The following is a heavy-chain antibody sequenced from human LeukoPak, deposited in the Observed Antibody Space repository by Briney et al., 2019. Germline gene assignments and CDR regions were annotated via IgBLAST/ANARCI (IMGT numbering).Heavy chain of an antibody. Sequence: SETLSHTCAVYGGSFSGHYWSWIRQPPGKELEWIGEINHSGSTNYNPSLKSRVTISEDTSKNQFSLKLSSVTAADTAVYYCARDGTYYDFWSGAGDHSYFDLWGRGTLVTVSS. V-gene: IGHV4-34*01. CDR2: INHSGST. J-gene: IGHJ2*01. CDR3: ARDGTYYDFWSGAGDHSYFDL. D-gene: IGHD3-3*01. CDR1: GGSFSGHY.